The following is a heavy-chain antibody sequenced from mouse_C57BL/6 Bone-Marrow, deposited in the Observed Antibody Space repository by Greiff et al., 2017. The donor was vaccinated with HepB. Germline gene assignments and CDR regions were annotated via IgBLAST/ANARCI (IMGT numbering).Heavy chain of an antibody. Sequence: EVKVVESGGGLVKPGGSLKLSCAASGFTFSSYAMSWVRQTPEKRLEWVATISDGGSYTYYPDNVKGRFTISRDNAKNNLYLQMSHLKSEDTAMYYGARDYDYDDAMDYWGQGTSVTVSS. CDR2: ISDGGSYT. J-gene: IGHJ4*01. D-gene: IGHD2-4*01. CDR3: ARDYDYDDAMDY. CDR1: GFTFSSYA. V-gene: IGHV5-4*01.